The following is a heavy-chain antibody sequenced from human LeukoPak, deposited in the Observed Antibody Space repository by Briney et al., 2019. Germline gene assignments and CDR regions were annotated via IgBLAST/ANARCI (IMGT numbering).Heavy chain of an antibody. CDR3: AKRPSSSWYADAFDI. J-gene: IGHJ3*02. V-gene: IGHV3-23*01. Sequence: SGGSLRLSCAASGFTFSSYAMSWVRQAPGKGLEWVSAISGSGVSTYYADSVKGRFTISRDNSKNTLYLQMNSLRAEDTAVYYCAKRPSSSWYADAFDIWGQGTMVTVSS. D-gene: IGHD6-13*01. CDR2: ISGSGVST. CDR1: GFTFSSYA.